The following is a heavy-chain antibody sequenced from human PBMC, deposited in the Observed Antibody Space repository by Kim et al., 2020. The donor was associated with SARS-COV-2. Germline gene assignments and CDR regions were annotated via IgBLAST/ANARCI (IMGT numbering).Heavy chain of an antibody. D-gene: IGHD1-26*01. CDR1: GFIFSSYG. CDR3: VRDPVHTVGADRDY. V-gene: IGHV3-33*05. J-gene: IGHJ4*02. CDR2: ISNDGSKQ. Sequence: GGSLRLSCAASGFIFSSYGMHWVRQAAGKGLEWVAVISNDGSKQYYGDSVKGRFTISRDSSKSTVYLQMNSLSADDTGVYYCVRDPVHTVGADRDYWGQGTLVTVSS.